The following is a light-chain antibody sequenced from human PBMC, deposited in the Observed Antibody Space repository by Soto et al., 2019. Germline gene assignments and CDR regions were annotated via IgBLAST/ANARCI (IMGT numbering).Light chain of an antibody. CDR1: RSNIGSNS. Sequence: QSVLTQPPSASRTPGQTVTISCSGSRSNIGSNSIYWLQQLPGAAPKLLIFGNDQRPSGVPDRFSGSKSGTSASLAISGLRSEDEGVYYCAVWDDSLSGVVFGGGTKLTVL. CDR3: AVWDDSLSGVV. CDR2: GND. V-gene: IGLV1-47*01. J-gene: IGLJ3*02.